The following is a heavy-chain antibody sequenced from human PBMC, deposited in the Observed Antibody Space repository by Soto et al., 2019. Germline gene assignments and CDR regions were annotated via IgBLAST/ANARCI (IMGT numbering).Heavy chain of an antibody. J-gene: IGHJ4*02. CDR2: INEDGSVI. V-gene: IGHV3-74*01. D-gene: IGHD1-26*01. CDR1: GFTFSNYW. CDR3: VRDLIIVVTPGDDFDY. Sequence: EVQLVESGGGLVQPGGSLRLSCAPSGFTFSNYWMHWVRQAPGKGLAWVSRINEDGSVISYADSVKGRFTISRDNGKNTLYLQMNSLRVEDTAVYYCVRDLIIVVTPGDDFDYRGQWTLVTVSS.